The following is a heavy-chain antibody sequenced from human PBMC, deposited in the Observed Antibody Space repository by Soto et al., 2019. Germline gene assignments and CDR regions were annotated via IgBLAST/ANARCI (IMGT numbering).Heavy chain of an antibody. CDR3: ARDHEYQLLVFIYGTAVSGLYTLVTLYSLQISAASVKVSCKASGYTFTSYDI. V-gene: IGHV1-46*01. CDR2: INPSGGST. J-gene: IGHJ3*02. D-gene: IGHD2-2*01. CDR1: GYTFTSYY. Sequence: ASVKVSCKASGYTFTSYYMHWVRQAPGQGLEWMGIINPSGGSTSYAQKLQGRVTMTRDTSTSTVYMELSSLRSEDTAVYYCARDHEYQLLVFIYGTAVSGLYTLVTLYSLQISAASVKVSCKASGYTFTSYDI.